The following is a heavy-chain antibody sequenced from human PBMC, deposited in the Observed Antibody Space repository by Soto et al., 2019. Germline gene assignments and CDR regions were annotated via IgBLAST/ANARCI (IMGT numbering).Heavy chain of an antibody. V-gene: IGHV4-61*01. CDR3: ARAVRFLEWATYYYCGMDV. CDR1: GGSVSSGSYY. J-gene: IGHJ6*02. CDR2: IYYSGST. D-gene: IGHD3-3*01. Sequence: SETLSLTCTVSGGSVSSGSYYWSWIRQPPGKGLEWIGYIYYSGSTNYNPSLKSRVTISVDTSKNQFSLKLSSVTAADTAVYYCARAVRFLEWATYYYCGMDVWGQGTTVTAP.